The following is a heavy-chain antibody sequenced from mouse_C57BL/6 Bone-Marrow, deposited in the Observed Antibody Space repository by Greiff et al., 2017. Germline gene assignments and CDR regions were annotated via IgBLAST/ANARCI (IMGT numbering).Heavy chain of an antibody. CDR1: GYAFSSYW. Sequence: VQLQQSGAELVKPGASVKISCKASGYAFSSYWMNWVKQRPGKGLEWIGQIYPGDGDTNYNGKFMGKGTLTADKSSSTAYMQLSSLTSEDSAVYFCARRWGRYAMDYWGQGASVTVSS. CDR2: IYPGDGDT. J-gene: IGHJ4*01. D-gene: IGHD4-1*01. CDR3: ARRWGRYAMDY. V-gene: IGHV1-80*01.